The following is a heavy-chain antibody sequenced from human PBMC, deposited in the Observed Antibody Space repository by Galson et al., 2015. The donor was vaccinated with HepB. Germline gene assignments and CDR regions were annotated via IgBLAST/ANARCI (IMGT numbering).Heavy chain of an antibody. CDR2: ISSSGSTI. Sequence: SLRLSCAASGFTFSSYGMHWVRQAPGKGLEWVSYISSSGSTIYYADSVKGRFTISRDNAKNSLYLQMNSLRAEDTAVYYCAKLITEGYSSSWHFDYWGQGTLVTVSS. CDR1: GFTFSSYG. V-gene: IGHV3-48*04. J-gene: IGHJ4*02. CDR3: AKLITEGYSSSWHFDY. D-gene: IGHD6-13*01.